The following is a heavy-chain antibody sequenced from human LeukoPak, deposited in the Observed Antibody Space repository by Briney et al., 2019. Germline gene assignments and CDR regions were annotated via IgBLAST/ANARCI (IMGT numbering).Heavy chain of an antibody. CDR3: ATPGGSSWFHY. CDR1: GGSISSSAYY. V-gene: IGHV4-39*01. CDR2: IYYSGTA. J-gene: IGHJ4*02. Sequence: SETLSLTCTVSGGSISSSAYYWDWIRQPPGKGLEWIGNIYYSGTAYYNPSLKSRVTISVDTSKNQFSLKLSSVTAADTAVYYCATPGGSSWFHYWGQETLVTVSS. D-gene: IGHD6-13*01.